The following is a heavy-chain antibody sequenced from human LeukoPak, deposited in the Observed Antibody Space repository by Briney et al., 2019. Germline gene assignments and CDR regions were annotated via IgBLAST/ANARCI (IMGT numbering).Heavy chain of an antibody. CDR2: ISWNSGGST. CDR3: AKRELGYCANGVCPYGMDV. V-gene: IGHV3-23*01. J-gene: IGHJ6*02. CDR1: GFTFDDYA. Sequence: GGSLRLSCAASGFTFDDYAMHWVRQAPGKGLEWVSGISWNSGGSTYYADSVKGRFTISRDNSKNTLYLQMNSLRAEDTAVYYCAKRELGYCANGVCPYGMDVWGQGTTVTVSS. D-gene: IGHD2-8*01.